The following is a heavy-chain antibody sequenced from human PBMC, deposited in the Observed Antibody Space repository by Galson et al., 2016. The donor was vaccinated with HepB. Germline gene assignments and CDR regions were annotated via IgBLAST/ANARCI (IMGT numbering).Heavy chain of an antibody. Sequence: SVKVSCKASGYTFTDFSLCWVRQAPGQGLEWIGWISVYSGDTKYSQKLQGRVTMTADTSTSTAYMELRTLRSDDTAVYYCERDKGVGPTVDWGQGTLVTVSS. CDR1: GYTFTDFS. CDR3: ERDKGVGPTVD. V-gene: IGHV1-18*01. D-gene: IGHD1-26*01. CDR2: ISVYSGDT. J-gene: IGHJ4*02.